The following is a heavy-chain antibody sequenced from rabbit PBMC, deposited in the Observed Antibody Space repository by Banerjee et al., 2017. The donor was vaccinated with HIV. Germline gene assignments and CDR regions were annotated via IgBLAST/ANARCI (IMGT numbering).Heavy chain of an antibody. D-gene: IGHD6-1*01. Sequence: QEQLEESGGDLVKPEGSLTLTCTASGFSFSSSYWICWVRQAPGKGLEWIACIGIGSGGSTDYASWAKGRFTISKTSSTTVTLQMTSLTAADTATYFCARDGYGGYVGYGYAFDLWGQGTLVTVS. CDR3: ARDGYGGYVGYGYAFDL. CDR1: GFSFSSSYW. V-gene: IGHV1S45*01. J-gene: IGHJ4*01. CDR2: IGIGSGGST.